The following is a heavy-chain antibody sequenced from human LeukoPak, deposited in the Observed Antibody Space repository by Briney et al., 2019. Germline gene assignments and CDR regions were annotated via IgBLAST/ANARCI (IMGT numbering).Heavy chain of an antibody. D-gene: IGHD6-13*01. V-gene: IGHV1-24*01. CDR2: FDPEDGET. CDR3: AKVSRKSSWPDY. CDR1: GYTLTELS. J-gene: IGHJ4*02. Sequence: ASVKVSCKVSGYTLTELSMHWVRQAPGKGLEWMGGFDPEDGETIYAQKFQGRVTMTEDTSTDTAYMELSSLRSEDTAVYYCAKVSRKSSWPDYWGQGTLVTVSS.